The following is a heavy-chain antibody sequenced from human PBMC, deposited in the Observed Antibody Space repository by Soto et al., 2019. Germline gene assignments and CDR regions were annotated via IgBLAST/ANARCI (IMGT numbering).Heavy chain of an antibody. CDR3: AKDYSSSRPPFDY. D-gene: IGHD2-2*01. CDR2: IYSGGST. V-gene: IGHV3-66*01. CDR1: GFTVSSNY. Sequence: GGSLRLSCAASGFTVSSNYISWVRQVPGKGLEWVSVIYSGGSTYYADSVKGRFTISRDNSKNAVYLQMNSLRVEDTAVYFCAKDYSSSRPPFDYWGQGTLVTVSS. J-gene: IGHJ4*02.